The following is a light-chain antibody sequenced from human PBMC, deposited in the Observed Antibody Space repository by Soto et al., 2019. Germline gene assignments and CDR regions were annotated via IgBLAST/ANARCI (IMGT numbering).Light chain of an antibody. J-gene: IGLJ2*01. CDR2: EDN. V-gene: IGLV6-57*04. CDR1: SGSIASNY. CDR3: QSYDSRVV. Sequence: NFMLTQPHSVSESPGKTVTISCTRSSGSIASNYVQWYQQRPGSAPTTVIYEDNQRPSGVPVRFSGSIDSSSNSASLTISGLKTEDEADYYCQSYDSRVVFGGGTKLTVL.